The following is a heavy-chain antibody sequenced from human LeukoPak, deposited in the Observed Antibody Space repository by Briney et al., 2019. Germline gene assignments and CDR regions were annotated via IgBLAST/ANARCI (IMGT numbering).Heavy chain of an antibody. CDR1: GGSFSGYY. CDR2: INHSGST. Sequence: PSETLSLTCAVYGGSFSGYYWSWIRQPPGKGLEWIGEINHSGSTNYNPSLKSRVTISVDTSKNQFSLKLSSVTAADTAVYYCARGKGYCSSTSCYKGRYYYYYGMDVWGQGTTVTVS. CDR3: ARGKGYCSSTSCYKGRYYYYYGMDV. V-gene: IGHV4-34*01. J-gene: IGHJ6*02. D-gene: IGHD2-2*02.